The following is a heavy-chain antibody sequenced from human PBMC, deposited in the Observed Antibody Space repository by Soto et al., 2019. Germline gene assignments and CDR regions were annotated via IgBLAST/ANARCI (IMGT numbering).Heavy chain of an antibody. D-gene: IGHD3-22*01. Sequence: SETLSLTCTVSGGSISSYYWSWIRQPPGKGLEWIGYIYYSGSTNYNPSLKSRVTISVDTSKNQFSLKLSSVTAADTAVYYCARVPRGNHGYPSYIDYWGQGTLVTVSS. CDR2: IYYSGST. J-gene: IGHJ4*02. CDR1: GGSISSYY. V-gene: IGHV4-59*01. CDR3: ARVPRGNHGYPSYIDY.